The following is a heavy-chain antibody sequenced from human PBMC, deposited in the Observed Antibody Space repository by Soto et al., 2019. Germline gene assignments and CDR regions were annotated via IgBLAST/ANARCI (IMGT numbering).Heavy chain of an antibody. CDR3: AGESHDILTGPPWVWYFDL. Sequence: QVQLQQWGAGPLRPLETLSLTCGVSGGSFSGYYWAWIRQSPGKGLEWIGEINDRGSINYNPSMKSRVSISVATSKNRYSLNLMSVTAADTAVYYCAGESHDILTGPPWVWYFDLWGRGTLVTVSS. D-gene: IGHD3-9*01. CDR1: GGSFSGYY. CDR2: INDRGSI. V-gene: IGHV4-34*01. J-gene: IGHJ2*01.